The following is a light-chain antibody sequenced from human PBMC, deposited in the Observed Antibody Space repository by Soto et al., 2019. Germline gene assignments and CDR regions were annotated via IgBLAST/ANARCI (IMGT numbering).Light chain of an antibody. J-gene: IGLJ1*01. Sequence: QSVLTQPPSASGTPGQRVTISCSGSSSNIGSNTVNWYQQLPGTAPKLLIYSNNQRPSGVPDRFSGSKSGTSASLAISGLQSEVEADCYCAAWDDSLNGFYVFGTGTKVTVL. CDR2: SNN. CDR1: SSNIGSNT. V-gene: IGLV1-44*01. CDR3: AAWDDSLNGFYV.